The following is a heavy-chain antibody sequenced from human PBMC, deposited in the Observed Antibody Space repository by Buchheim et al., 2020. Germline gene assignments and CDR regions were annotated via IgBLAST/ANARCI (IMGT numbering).Heavy chain of an antibody. V-gene: IGHV3-48*01. J-gene: IGHJ4*02. CDR1: GFTFSSYS. CDR3: ARDRMDSKYYYDSSGSPPGY. D-gene: IGHD3-22*01. CDR2: ISSSSSTI. Sequence: EVQLVESGGGLVQPGGSLRLSCAASGFTFSSYSMNWVRQAPGKGLEWVSYISSSSSTIYYADSVKGRFTISRDNAKNSLYLQMNSLRAEDTAVYYCARDRMDSKYYYDSSGSPPGYWGQGTL.